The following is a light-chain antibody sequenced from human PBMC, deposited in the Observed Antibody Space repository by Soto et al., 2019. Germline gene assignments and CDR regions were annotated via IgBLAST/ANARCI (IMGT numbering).Light chain of an antibody. CDR2: LGS. Sequence: DIVMTQSPLSLPVTPGEPASISCRSSQSLLHSNGYNYLDWYLQKPGQSPQLLIYLGSSRASGVPDRFSGSGTGTDFTLRISRVEAEDVWVYYCMQGLQTPQITFGQGTRLEIK. J-gene: IGKJ5*01. V-gene: IGKV2-28*01. CDR3: MQGLQTPQIT. CDR1: QSLLHSNGYNY.